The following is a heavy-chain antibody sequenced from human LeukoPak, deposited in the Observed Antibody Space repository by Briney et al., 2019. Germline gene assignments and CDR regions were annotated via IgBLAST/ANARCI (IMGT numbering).Heavy chain of an antibody. CDR1: GFAFSAYW. CDR2: INEDATTI. J-gene: IGHJ4*02. D-gene: IGHD3-16*01. Sequence: RGSLRLSCAASGFAFSAYWMHWVRQAPGKGLEWVSRINEDATTITYADSVKGRFIISRDNSKKSLYLQMNNLRAEDTAVYYCVRDLILVWTPGDDFDFWGQGTLVIVS. CDR3: VRDLILVWTPGDDFDF. V-gene: IGHV3-74*01.